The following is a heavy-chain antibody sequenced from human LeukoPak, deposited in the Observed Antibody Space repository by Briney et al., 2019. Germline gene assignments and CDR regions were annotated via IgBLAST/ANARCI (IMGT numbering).Heavy chain of an antibody. Sequence: SETLSLTCTVSGGSISSSSYYWGWIRQPPGKGLEWIGSIYYSGSTYYNPSLKSRVTISVDTSKNQFSLKLSSVTAADTAVYYCAREDDILTGLFDYWGQGTLVTVSS. CDR1: GGSISSSSYY. CDR2: IYYSGST. CDR3: AREDDILTGLFDY. J-gene: IGHJ4*02. V-gene: IGHV4-39*07. D-gene: IGHD3-9*01.